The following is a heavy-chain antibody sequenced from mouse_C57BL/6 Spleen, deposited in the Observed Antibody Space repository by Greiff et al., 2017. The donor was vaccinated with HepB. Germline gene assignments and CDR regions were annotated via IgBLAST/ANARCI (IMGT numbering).Heavy chain of an antibody. CDR1: GYTFTSYW. CDR2: IYPGNSDT. Sequence: EVQLQQSGTVLARPGASVKMSCKTSGYTFTSYWMHWVKQRPGQGLEWIGAIYPGNSDTSYNQKFKGKAKLTSVTSASTAYMELSSLTNEDSAVSYCTRLKVTTFDYWGQGTTLTVSS. J-gene: IGHJ2*01. V-gene: IGHV1-5*01. CDR3: TRLKVTTFDY. D-gene: IGHD2-2*01.